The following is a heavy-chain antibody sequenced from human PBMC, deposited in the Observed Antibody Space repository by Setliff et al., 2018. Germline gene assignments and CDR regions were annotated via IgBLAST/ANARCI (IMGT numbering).Heavy chain of an antibody. V-gene: IGHV3-15*07. CDR3: TTDPSPTLGGVIGAAFDF. D-gene: IGHD3-16*01. J-gene: IGHJ3*01. CDR1: GFTFSTAW. Sequence: GGSLRLSCAASGFTFSTAWMNWVRQAPGKGLEGVGRIKGKNDGLATDYAAPVKGRFTISRDDSKNTLDLQMNSLKTEDTAVYYCTTDPSPTLGGVIGAAFDFWGQGTMVTVSS. CDR2: IKGKNDGLAT.